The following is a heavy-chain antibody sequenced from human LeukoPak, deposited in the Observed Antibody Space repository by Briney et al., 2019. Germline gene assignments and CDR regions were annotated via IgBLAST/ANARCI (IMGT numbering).Heavy chain of an antibody. J-gene: IGHJ4*02. D-gene: IGHD6-6*01. CDR2: ISSSSSYI. Sequence: GGSLRLSCAASGFTFSSYSMNWVRQAPGKGLEWVSSISSSSSYIYYADSVKGRFTISRDNAKNSLYLQMNSLRAEDTAVYYCARDEGQLASDYWGQGTLVTVSS. V-gene: IGHV3-21*01. CDR3: ARDEGQLASDY. CDR1: GFTFSSYS.